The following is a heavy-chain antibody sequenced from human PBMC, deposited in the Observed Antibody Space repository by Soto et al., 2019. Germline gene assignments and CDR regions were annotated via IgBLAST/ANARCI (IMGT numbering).Heavy chain of an antibody. CDR2: ISYDGSNK. J-gene: IGHJ6*02. Sequence: SLRLSCAASGFTFSSYGMHWVRQAPGKGLEWVAVISYDGSNKYYADSVKGRFTISRDNSKNTLYLQMNSLRAEDTAVYYCAKDYGSGSYYSPAGDYYGMDVWGQGTTVTVSS. D-gene: IGHD3-10*01. V-gene: IGHV3-30*18. CDR3: AKDYGSGSYYSPAGDYYGMDV. CDR1: GFTFSSYG.